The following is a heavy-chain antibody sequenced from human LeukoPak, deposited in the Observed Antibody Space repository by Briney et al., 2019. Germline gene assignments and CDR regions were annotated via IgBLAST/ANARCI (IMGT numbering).Heavy chain of an antibody. J-gene: IGHJ4*02. V-gene: IGHV3-23*01. CDR3: ARGDGLWFGELFTY. CDR2: FTVSGGNT. CDR1: GFTFSNYG. Sequence: GGSLRLSCAASGFTFSNYGMSWARQARGKGLEWVSSFTVSGGNTHYADSVKGRCTISRDNSKNTLYLQINNLRAEDTAVYYCARGDGLWFGELFTYWGQGTPVTASS. D-gene: IGHD3-10*01.